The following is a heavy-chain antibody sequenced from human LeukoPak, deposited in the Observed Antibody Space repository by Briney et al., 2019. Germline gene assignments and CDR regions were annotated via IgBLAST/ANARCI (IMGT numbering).Heavy chain of an antibody. J-gene: IGHJ4*02. CDR2: IDYSGGSS. D-gene: IGHD2-2*01. CDR3: AKDRLWVVVVPAAPYFDY. CDR1: GFTLSSYE. V-gene: IGHV3-23*01. Sequence: GGSLRLSCTVSGFTLSSYEMSWIRQAPGKGLEWVSSIDYSGGSSYYADSVKGRFTISRDNSKNTLYLQMNSLRAEDTAVYYCAKDRLWVVVVPAAPYFDYWGQGTLVTVSS.